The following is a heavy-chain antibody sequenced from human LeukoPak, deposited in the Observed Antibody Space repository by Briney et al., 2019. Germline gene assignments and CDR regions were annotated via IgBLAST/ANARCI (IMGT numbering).Heavy chain of an antibody. J-gene: IGHJ4*02. Sequence: GRSLRLSCAASGFSFGSYGMHWVRQAPGKGLEWVAVISHEGSFQSYAESVKGRFTISRDNSKNMVFLQMNSLRSEDTAVYYCARTREQWQVLDYWGQGTLVTVSS. CDR1: GFSFGSYG. CDR3: ARTREQWQVLDY. D-gene: IGHD6-19*01. CDR2: ISHEGSFQ. V-gene: IGHV3-30*03.